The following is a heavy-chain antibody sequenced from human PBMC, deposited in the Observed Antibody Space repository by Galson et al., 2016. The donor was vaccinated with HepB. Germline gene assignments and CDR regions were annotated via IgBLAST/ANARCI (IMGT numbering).Heavy chain of an antibody. Sequence: SLRLSCAASGLTFSDSYLDWFRQAPGKGLEWVGRSRGKGKRYTPEYAASVKGRFTISRDDSKNSLYLQINSLESEDTAVYYCTRDRGGGSTDYSLMDVWGQGTTVTVSS. D-gene: IGHD3-10*01. J-gene: IGHJ6*02. CDR2: SRGKGKRYTP. CDR3: TRDRGGGSTDYSLMDV. CDR1: GLTFSDSY. V-gene: IGHV3-72*01.